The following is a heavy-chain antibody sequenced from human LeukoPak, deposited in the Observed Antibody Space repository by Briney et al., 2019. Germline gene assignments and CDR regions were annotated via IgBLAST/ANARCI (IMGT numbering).Heavy chain of an antibody. CDR3: ARDGPRGDYDY. Sequence: SETLSLTCTVSGGSLSNYYWSWIRQPAGKGLEWIGRVFTSGSPNYTPSLKSRVTMSVDTSKNQFSLKLSSVTAADTAVYYFARDGPRGDYDYWGQGTLVTVSS. J-gene: IGHJ4*02. CDR2: VFTSGSP. CDR1: GGSLSNYY. V-gene: IGHV4-4*07. D-gene: IGHD4-17*01.